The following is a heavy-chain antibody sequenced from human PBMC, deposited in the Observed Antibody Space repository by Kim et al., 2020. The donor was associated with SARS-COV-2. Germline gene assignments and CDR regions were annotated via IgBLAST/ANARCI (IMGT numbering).Heavy chain of an antibody. CDR3: ARDRVAVAGTRGYFDY. V-gene: IGHV4-61*01. J-gene: IGHJ4*02. CDR1: GGSVSSGSYY. CDR2: IYYSGST. Sequence: SETLSLTCTVSGGSVSSGSYYWSWIRQPPGKGLEWIGYIYYSGSTNYNPSLKSRVTISVDTSKNQFSLKLSSVTAADTAVYYCARDRVAVAGTRGYFDYWVQGTLVTVSS. D-gene: IGHD6-19*01.